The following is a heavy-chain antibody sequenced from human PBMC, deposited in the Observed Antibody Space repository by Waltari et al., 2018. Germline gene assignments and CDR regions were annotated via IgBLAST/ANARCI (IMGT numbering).Heavy chain of an antibody. CDR2: ISSSTTT. J-gene: IGHJ3*02. CDR1: GFTFIPYN. Sequence: EVQLVESGGGMVQPGESLRLSCAASGFTFIPYNMNWVRQAPGKGLEWVSYISSSTTTYYADYVKGRFTISRDNAKNSLYLQMNSLRAEDTALYYCARGRDGYIQDVFDIWGQGTMVSVSS. CDR3: ARGRDGYIQDVFDI. V-gene: IGHV3-48*01. D-gene: IGHD5-12*01.